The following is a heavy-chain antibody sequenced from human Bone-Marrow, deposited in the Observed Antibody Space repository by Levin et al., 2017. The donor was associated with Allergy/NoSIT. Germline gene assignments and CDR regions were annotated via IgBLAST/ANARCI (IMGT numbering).Heavy chain of an antibody. CDR2: INQDGSET. CDR3: ARDYYRKHDY. Sequence: GGSLRLSCAASEFTFSTSWMTWVRQAAGKGLEWVATINQDGSETYYVDSVKGRFTISRANAKNSLSLHMTSLRAEATAVYYCARDYYRKHDYWGQGTLVTVSS. D-gene: IGHD3-10*01. J-gene: IGHJ4*02. V-gene: IGHV3-7*01. CDR1: EFTFSTSW.